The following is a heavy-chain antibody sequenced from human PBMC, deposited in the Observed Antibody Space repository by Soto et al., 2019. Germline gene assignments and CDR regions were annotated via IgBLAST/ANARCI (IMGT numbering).Heavy chain of an antibody. CDR2: MNSDGSTT. CDR3: ATAEVDY. V-gene: IGHV3-74*01. J-gene: IGHJ4*02. Sequence: GGSLRLSCVVSGFTFGNHWMHWVRQAPGKGLEWVSRMNSDGSTTNYADSVKGRFTVSRDNAKNTLYLQMNSLRAEDTAVYYCATAEVDYWGRGTLVTVSS. CDR1: GFTFGNHW.